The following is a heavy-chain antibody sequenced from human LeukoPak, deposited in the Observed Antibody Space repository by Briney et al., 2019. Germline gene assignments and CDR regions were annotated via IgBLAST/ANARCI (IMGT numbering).Heavy chain of an antibody. CDR3: ARDCSGGSCYGAFDI. V-gene: IGHV4-30-4*01. CDR1: GASIRSGDYY. CDR2: IYDSGST. J-gene: IGHJ3*02. D-gene: IGHD2-15*01. Sequence: SETLSLTCTVSGASIRSGDYYWSWIRQPPGKGLEWIGYIYDSGSTYYNPSLKSRITIAVDTSENRFSLKLSSVTATDTAVYYCARDCSGGSCYGAFDIWGQGTMVTVSS.